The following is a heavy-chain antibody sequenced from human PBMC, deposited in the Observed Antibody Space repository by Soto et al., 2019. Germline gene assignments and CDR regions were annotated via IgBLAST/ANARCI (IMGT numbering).Heavy chain of an antibody. Sequence: GGSLRLSCAASGFTFSDYYMSWIRQAPGKGLEWLAVISYDGSNKYYADSVRGRFAIPRDNSNNMLYLQMNSLRAEDTAVYYCANIRNVVYAHNAYWGQGTLVTVSS. CDR2: ISYDGSNK. D-gene: IGHD2-8*02. J-gene: IGHJ4*02. CDR3: ANIRNVVYAHNAY. V-gene: IGHV3-30*18. CDR1: GFTFSDYY.